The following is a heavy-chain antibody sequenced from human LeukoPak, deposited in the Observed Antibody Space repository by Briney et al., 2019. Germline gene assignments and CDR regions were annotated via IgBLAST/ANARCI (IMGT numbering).Heavy chain of an antibody. CDR1: GFIFSSFW. D-gene: IGHD1-26*01. CDR2: INQDGSER. Sequence: GGSLRLSCAASGFIFSSFWMSWVHQAPGKGLEWVANINQDGSERYYVDSVKGRFTISRDNAMNSLDLQMNSLRAEDTAVYYCARDLVGASYYWGQGTVVTVSS. CDR3: ARDLVGASYY. J-gene: IGHJ4*02. V-gene: IGHV3-7*01.